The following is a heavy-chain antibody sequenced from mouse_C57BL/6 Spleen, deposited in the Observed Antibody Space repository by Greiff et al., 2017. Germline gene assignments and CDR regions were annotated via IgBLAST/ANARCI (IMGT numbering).Heavy chain of an antibody. CDR3: AKTAQATYPFDD. Sequence: QVQLQQSGPELVKPGASVKISCKASGYAFSSSWMNWVKQRPGKGLEWIGRIYPGDGDTNYNGKFKGKATLTADKSSSTAYMQLSSLTSEDSAVYFCAKTAQATYPFDDWGQGTTLTVSS. V-gene: IGHV1-82*01. D-gene: IGHD3-2*02. J-gene: IGHJ2*01. CDR2: IYPGDGDT. CDR1: GYAFSSSW.